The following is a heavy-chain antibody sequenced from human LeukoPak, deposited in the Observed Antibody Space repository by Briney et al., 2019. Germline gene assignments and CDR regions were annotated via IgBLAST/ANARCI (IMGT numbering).Heavy chain of an antibody. J-gene: IGHJ4*02. Sequence: PGGSLRLSCAASGFTFSSYAMHWVRQAPGKGLEWVAVISHDGTNKYYADSVKGRFTISRDNSKNTLYMQMNRLRAEDTAVYYCARDSMYYDILTGYYRPEDKDYWGQGTLVTVSS. D-gene: IGHD3-9*01. CDR2: ISHDGTNK. CDR3: ARDSMYYDILTGYYRPEDKDY. V-gene: IGHV3-30*04. CDR1: GFTFSSYA.